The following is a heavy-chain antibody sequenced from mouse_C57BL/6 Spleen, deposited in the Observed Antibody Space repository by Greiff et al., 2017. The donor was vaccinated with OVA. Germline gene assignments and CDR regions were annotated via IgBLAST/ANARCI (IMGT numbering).Heavy chain of an antibody. J-gene: IGHJ4*01. D-gene: IGHD1-1*01. CDR3: APCPLDDYGSSYGS. CDR2: IYPGDGAT. V-gene: IGHV1-82*01. Sequence: QVQLQQSGPELVKPGASVKISCKASGYAFSSSWMNWVKQRPGKGLEWIGRIYPGDGATNYNGKFKGKATLTADKSSSTAYMQLSSLTSEDSAVYFCAPCPLDDYGSSYGSWGQGTSVTVSS. CDR1: GYAFSSSW.